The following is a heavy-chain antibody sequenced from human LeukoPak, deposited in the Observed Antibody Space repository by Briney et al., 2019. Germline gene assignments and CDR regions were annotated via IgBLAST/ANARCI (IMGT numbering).Heavy chain of an antibody. CDR2: NYYSGST. V-gene: IGHV4-39*01. D-gene: IGHD3-22*01. CDR3: ATPDNSGYYYLY. J-gene: IGHJ4*02. CDR1: GGSISSSSYY. Sequence: SETLSLTRTVSGGSISSSSYYWVWIRKPPGKGLEWIGSNYYSGSTYYNPSLKSRVTIPVDTSKNQFSMKLSSVTAADTAVYYCATPDNSGYYYLYWGQGTLVTASS.